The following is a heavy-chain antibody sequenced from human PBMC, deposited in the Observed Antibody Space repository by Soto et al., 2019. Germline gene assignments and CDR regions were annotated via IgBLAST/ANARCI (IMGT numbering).Heavy chain of an antibody. CDR1: GASISQYY. J-gene: IGHJ3*02. CDR2: IYFSGST. Sequence: SETLSLTCTVSGASISQYYWSWIRQPPGKGLEWIGYIYFSGSTNYNPSLKSRVTMSVEMSKNQFSLNLTSVTAADTAVYFCAGEPKGGPAAGAIEIWGQGTMVTVSS. V-gene: IGHV4-4*08. CDR3: AGEPKGGPAAGAIEI. D-gene: IGHD6-25*01.